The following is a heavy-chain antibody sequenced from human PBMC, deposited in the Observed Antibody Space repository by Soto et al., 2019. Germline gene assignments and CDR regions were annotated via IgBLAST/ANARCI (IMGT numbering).Heavy chain of an antibody. D-gene: IGHD3-10*01. J-gene: IGHJ6*02. CDR1: GFTFNDYY. Sequence: GGSLRLSCAASGFTFNDYYMDWARQAPGKGLEWVGRIRGKANSYAIAYAASVKGRFTISRDDSKNTAYLQMNSLKTEDTAMYYCTRQVPTAYYYYYGMDVWGQGTTVTVSS. CDR2: IRGKANSYAI. CDR3: TRQVPTAYYYYYGMDV. V-gene: IGHV3-73*01.